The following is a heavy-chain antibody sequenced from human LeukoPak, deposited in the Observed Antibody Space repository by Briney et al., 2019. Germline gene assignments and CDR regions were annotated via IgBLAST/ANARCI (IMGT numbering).Heavy chain of an antibody. D-gene: IGHD6-25*01. J-gene: IGHJ3*02. V-gene: IGHV5-51*01. CDR3: ARRIAAEGAFDI. CDR2: IYPSDSDT. Sequence: GESLKISCKGSGYRFTNYWIGWVRQKPGRGLEWMGIIYPSDSDTRYSPSFQGQVTMSADKSINNAYLQWGGLKASDTAMYYCARRIAAEGAFDIWGQGTMVTVSS. CDR1: GYRFTNYW.